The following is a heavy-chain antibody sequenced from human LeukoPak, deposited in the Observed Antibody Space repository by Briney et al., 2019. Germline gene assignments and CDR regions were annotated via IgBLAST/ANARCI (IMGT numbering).Heavy chain of an antibody. V-gene: IGHV3-30*03. J-gene: IGHJ4*02. CDR1: RFTFRSYG. Sequence: GALRLSCAASRFTFRSYGMHWVRQAPGKGLEWVAVISSDGSDKYYADSVKGRFTISRDNAKNSLYLQMNSLRAEDTAVYYCARDLTVVRGVIRMGRYFDYWGQGTLVTVSS. CDR2: ISSDGSDK. D-gene: IGHD3-10*01. CDR3: ARDLTVVRGVIRMGRYFDY.